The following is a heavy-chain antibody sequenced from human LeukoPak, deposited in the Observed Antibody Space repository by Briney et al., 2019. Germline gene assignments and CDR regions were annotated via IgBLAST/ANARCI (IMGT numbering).Heavy chain of an antibody. V-gene: IGHV4-39*07. J-gene: IGHJ4*02. CDR1: GGSIRSTSYS. Sequence: SETLSLTCTVSGGSIRSTSYSWGWIRQPPGKGLEWIGNIYYSGTTNYNPSLDSRVTISVDTSKNQFSLKLSSVTAADTAVYYCAKKDGDFWGQGTLVSVSS. CDR3: AKKDGDF. CDR2: IYYSGTT.